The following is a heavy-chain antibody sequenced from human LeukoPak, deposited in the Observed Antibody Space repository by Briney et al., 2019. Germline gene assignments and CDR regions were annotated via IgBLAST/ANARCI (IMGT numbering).Heavy chain of an antibody. CDR2: INPNSGGT. J-gene: IGHJ5*02. CDR1: AYTFTGYY. V-gene: IGHV1-2*02. D-gene: IGHD2-8*01. CDR3: ARNGVMAGIFNWIDP. Sequence: SVTVSCKASAYTFTGYYMHWVRQAPGQGLEWMGWINPNSGGTNYAQKFQGRVTMTRDTSISTAYMELSRLRSDDTAVYYCARNGVMAGIFNWIDPWGQGTLVTVSS.